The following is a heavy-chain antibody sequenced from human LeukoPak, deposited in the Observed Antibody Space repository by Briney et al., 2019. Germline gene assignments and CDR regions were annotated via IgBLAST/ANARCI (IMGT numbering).Heavy chain of an antibody. D-gene: IGHD1-26*01. J-gene: IGHJ4*02. CDR3: ASARVGDLTDY. CDR1: GFPFSSYA. CDR2: VHGDGNNI. Sequence: GGSLRLSCAASGFPFSSYATYWVRHAPGKGLVWVSRVHGDGNNIGYADSVKGRFTIFRDNAKNTLYLQMNSLRPDDTAVYYCASARVGDLTDYWGQGTLVTVSS. V-gene: IGHV3-74*01.